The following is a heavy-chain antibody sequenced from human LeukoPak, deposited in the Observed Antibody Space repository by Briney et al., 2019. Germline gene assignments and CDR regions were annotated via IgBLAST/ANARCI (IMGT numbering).Heavy chain of an antibody. CDR1: GFTVSSNY. CDR3: AKDLVVVPAVNFDY. CDR2: IYSGGST. J-gene: IGHJ4*02. Sequence: GGSLRLSCAASGFTVSSNYMSWVRQAPGKGLEWVSVIYSGGSTYYADSVKGRFTISRDNSKNTLYLQMNSLRAEDTAVYYCAKDLVVVPAVNFDYWGQGTLVTVSS. V-gene: IGHV3-53*01. D-gene: IGHD2-2*01.